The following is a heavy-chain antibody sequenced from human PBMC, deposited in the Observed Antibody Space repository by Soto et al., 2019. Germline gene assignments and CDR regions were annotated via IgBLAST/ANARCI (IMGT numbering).Heavy chain of an antibody. CDR2: IYHSGST. D-gene: IGHD6-13*01. V-gene: IGHV4-4*02. CDR3: ARDSGIAAAGTNYYYYGMDV. J-gene: IGHJ6*02. CDR1: GGSISSSNW. Sequence: LSLTCAVSGGSISSSNWRSWVRQPPGKGLEWIGEIYHSGSTNYNPSLKSRVTISVDKSKNQFSLKLSSVTAADTAVYYCARDSGIAAAGTNYYYYGMDVWGQGTTVTVSS.